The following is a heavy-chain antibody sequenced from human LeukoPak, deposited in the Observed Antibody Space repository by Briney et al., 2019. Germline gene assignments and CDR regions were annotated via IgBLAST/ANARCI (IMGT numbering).Heavy chain of an antibody. Sequence: ASVKVSCKASGYTFTSYYMHWVRQAPGQGLEWMGIINPSGGSTSYAQKFQGRVTMTRDTSTSTVYMELSSLRSEDTAVYYCAGDQLRSDPEYYYYGMDVWGQGTTVTVSS. CDR2: INPSGGST. CDR3: AGDQLRSDPEYYYYGMDV. CDR1: GYTFTSYY. V-gene: IGHV1-46*01. D-gene: IGHD1-1*01. J-gene: IGHJ6*02.